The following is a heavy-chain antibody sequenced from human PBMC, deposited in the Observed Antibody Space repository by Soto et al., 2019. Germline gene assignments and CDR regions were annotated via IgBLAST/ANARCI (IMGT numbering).Heavy chain of an antibody. D-gene: IGHD3-22*01. CDR3: ARSSNSYHSSGQGVGLFDY. CDR2: IYPGDSDT. V-gene: IGHV5-51*01. Sequence: KISCKGSGYSFTSYWIGWVRQMPGKGLEWMGIIYPGDSDTRYSPSFQGQVTISADKSISTAYLQWSSLKASDTAMYYCARSSNSYHSSGQGVGLFDYWGQGNLVSFPA. CDR1: GYSFTSYW. J-gene: IGHJ4*02.